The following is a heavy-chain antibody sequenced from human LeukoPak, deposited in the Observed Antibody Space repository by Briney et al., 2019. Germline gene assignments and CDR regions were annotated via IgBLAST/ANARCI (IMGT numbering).Heavy chain of an antibody. Sequence: SETLSLTCTVSGGSISSGGHYWSWIRQHPGKGLEWIGYIYYSGSTYYNPSLKSRVTISVDTSKNQFSLKLSSVTAADTAVYYCARDSRSANDAFDIWGQGTMVTVSS. V-gene: IGHV4-31*03. CDR3: ARDSRSANDAFDI. D-gene: IGHD4-17*01. CDR2: IYYSGST. J-gene: IGHJ3*02. CDR1: GGSISSGGHY.